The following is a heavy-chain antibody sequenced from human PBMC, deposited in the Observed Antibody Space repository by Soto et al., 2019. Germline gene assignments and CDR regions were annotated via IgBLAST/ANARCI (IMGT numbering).Heavy chain of an antibody. CDR2: ISAYNGNT. V-gene: IGHV1-18*01. CDR3: ARDLNILTGYYLFDY. Sequence: VNLSCKDAGYGNTSDGSSWLRQEQGQGLEWMGWISAYNGNTNYAQKLQGRVTMTTDTSTSTAYMELRSLRSDDTAVYYCARDLNILTGYYLFDYWGQGTLVTVSS. D-gene: IGHD3-9*01. J-gene: IGHJ4*02. CDR1: GYGNTSDG.